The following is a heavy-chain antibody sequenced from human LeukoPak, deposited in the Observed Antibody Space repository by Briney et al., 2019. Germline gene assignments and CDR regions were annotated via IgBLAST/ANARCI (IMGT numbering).Heavy chain of an antibody. CDR1: GFTFSSYA. Sequence: PGGSLRLSCAASGFTFSSYAMHWVRQAPGKGLEWVAVISYDGSNKYYADSVKGRFTISRDNSKNTLYLQMNSLRAEDTAVYYCARDPGSEPPHYFDYWGQGTLVTVSS. V-gene: IGHV3-30*04. J-gene: IGHJ4*02. D-gene: IGHD1-26*01. CDR3: ARDPGSEPPHYFDY. CDR2: ISYDGSNK.